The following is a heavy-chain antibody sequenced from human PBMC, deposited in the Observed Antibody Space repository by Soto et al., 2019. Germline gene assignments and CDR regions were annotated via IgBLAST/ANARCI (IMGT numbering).Heavy chain of an antibody. D-gene: IGHD2-15*01. Sequence: EVQLVESGGGVVQPGGSLRLSCAASGFAVSSNYMSWVRQPPGREPEWVALFNNVGSIYYSESVRGRFTISRDSSKNTLDLQLNSLRAEDTAVYYCVRHDVYWGGGRCFGVPMDVWGKGTTVTVSS. CDR2: FNNVGSI. CDR3: VRHDVYWGGGRCFGVPMDV. V-gene: IGHV3-66*04. J-gene: IGHJ6*03. CDR1: GFAVSSNY.